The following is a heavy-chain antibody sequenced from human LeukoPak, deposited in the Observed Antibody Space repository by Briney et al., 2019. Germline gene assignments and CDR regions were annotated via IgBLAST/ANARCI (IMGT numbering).Heavy chain of an antibody. J-gene: IGHJ5*02. Sequence: SETLSLTCAVYGGSFSGYYWSWIRQPPGKGLEWIGEINHSGSTNYNPSLMSRVTISVDTSKNQFSLKLSSVTAADTAVYYCARGRTRIAFFDPWGQGTLVTVSS. D-gene: IGHD6-13*01. CDR1: GGSFSGYY. CDR2: INHSGST. V-gene: IGHV4-34*01. CDR3: ARGRTRIAFFDP.